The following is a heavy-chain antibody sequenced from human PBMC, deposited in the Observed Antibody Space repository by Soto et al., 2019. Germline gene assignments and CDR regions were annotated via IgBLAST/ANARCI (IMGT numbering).Heavy chain of an antibody. D-gene: IGHD1-20*01. V-gene: IGHV3-23*01. Sequence: TGWSLRLSCAASGFTFSRYAVSWVRQAPGKGLEWVSLISANDVGTYYAESVKTRFTISTDQSRNTVYLQMDSLRADDTAIYYCAKAKNDYNWDNRPPFDYWGQGTLVTVSS. CDR3: AKAKNDYNWDNRPPFDY. CDR2: ISANDVGT. CDR1: GFTFSRYA. J-gene: IGHJ4*02.